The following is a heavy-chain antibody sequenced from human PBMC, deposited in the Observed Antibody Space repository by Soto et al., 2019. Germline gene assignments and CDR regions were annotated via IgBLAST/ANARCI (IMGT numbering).Heavy chain of an antibody. CDR2: IIPIFGTA. D-gene: IGHD3-9*01. Sequence: SVKVSCKASGGTFSSYAISWVRQAPGQGLEWMGGIIPIFGTANYAQKFQGRVTITADESTSTAYMELSSLRSEDTAVYYCATLYYDILTDPLEWGQGTMVTVPQ. V-gene: IGHV1-69*13. CDR1: GGTFSSYA. CDR3: ATLYYDILTDPLE. J-gene: IGHJ4*02.